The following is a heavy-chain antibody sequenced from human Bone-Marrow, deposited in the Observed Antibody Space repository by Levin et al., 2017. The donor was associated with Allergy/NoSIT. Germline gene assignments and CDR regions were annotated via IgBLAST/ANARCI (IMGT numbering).Heavy chain of an antibody. Sequence: GESLKISCKASGYTFSVYWIHWVRHVPGEGLEWVGWIIPNSGGTNYAQKFQGRITMIRDTSINTVYMELTGLTSDDAAAYYCTRGLMIGASKMFDLWGEG. D-gene: IGHD3-22*01. CDR3: TRGLMIGASKMFDL. V-gene: IGHV1-2*02. J-gene: IGHJ5*02. CDR2: IIPNSGGT. CDR1: GYTFSVYW.